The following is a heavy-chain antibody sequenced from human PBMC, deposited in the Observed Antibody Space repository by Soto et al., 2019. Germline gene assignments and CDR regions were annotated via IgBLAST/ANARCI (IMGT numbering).Heavy chain of an antibody. V-gene: IGHV3-73*02. J-gene: IGHJ3*02. CDR2: IRSKANSYAT. Sequence: EVQLVESGGGLVQPGGSLKLSCAASGFTFSGSAMHWVRQASGKGLEWVGRIRSKANSYATAYAASVKGRFTISRDDSKNTAYLQMISLKTEDTAVYYCTRPGLGVDAFDIWGQGTMVTVSS. CDR1: GFTFSGSA. CDR3: TRPGLGVDAFDI. D-gene: IGHD3-16*01.